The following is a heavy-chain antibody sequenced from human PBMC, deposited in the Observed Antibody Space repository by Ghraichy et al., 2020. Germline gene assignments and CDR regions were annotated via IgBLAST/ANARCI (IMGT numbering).Heavy chain of an antibody. Sequence: ASVKVSCKASGYTFTNYDINWVRQATGQGLDWMGWMNPNSGNTGYEQKFQDRVTMTRNTSISTAYMELSSLRSDDTAVYYCARFCSRTGCYNSFVHWGQGTVVTVYS. D-gene: IGHD2-2*02. CDR3: ARFCSRTGCYNSFVH. J-gene: IGHJ4*02. V-gene: IGHV1-8*01. CDR1: GYTFTNYD. CDR2: MNPNSGNT.